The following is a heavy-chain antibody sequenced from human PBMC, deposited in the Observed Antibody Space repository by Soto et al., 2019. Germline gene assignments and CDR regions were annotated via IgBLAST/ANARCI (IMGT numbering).Heavy chain of an antibody. J-gene: IGHJ4*02. Sequence: EVQLVESGGGLVQPGGSLRLSCAASGFTVSSNYMSWVRQAPGKGLEWVSVIYSGGSTYYADSVKGRFTISRDNSKNTLYLQMNSLRAEDTAVYYCATLTLRMVRGAKTSDYWGQGTLVTVSS. CDR3: ATLTLRMVRGAKTSDY. D-gene: IGHD3-10*01. V-gene: IGHV3-66*04. CDR2: IYSGGST. CDR1: GFTVSSNY.